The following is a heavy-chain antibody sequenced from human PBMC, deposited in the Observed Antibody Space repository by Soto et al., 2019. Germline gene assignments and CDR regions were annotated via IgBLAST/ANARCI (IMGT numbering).Heavy chain of an antibody. D-gene: IGHD2-15*01. Sequence: SVKLSCKVSGATISRYSISWVREAPGQGLECLGGINTMFGTTKDAQKFQGIVTMTSGESGSTAYMELSSLRSEDTAVYYCARPGADCSGASCYSRTTVTLDYWGQGTLFAVSS. V-gene: IGHV1-69*13. CDR2: INTMFGTT. CDR1: GATISRYS. J-gene: IGHJ4*02. CDR3: ARPGADCSGASCYSRTTVTLDY.